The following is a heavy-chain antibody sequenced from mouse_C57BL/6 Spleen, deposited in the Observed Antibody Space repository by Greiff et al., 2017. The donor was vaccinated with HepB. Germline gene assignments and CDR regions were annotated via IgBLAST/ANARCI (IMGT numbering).Heavy chain of an antibody. J-gene: IGHJ2*01. CDR3: ARHPPNWDVDY. CDR2: ISSGGSYT. CDR1: GFTFSSYG. D-gene: IGHD4-1*01. V-gene: IGHV5-6*01. Sequence: EVQGVESGGDLVKPGGSLKLSCAASGFTFSSYGMSWVRQTPDKRLEWVATISSGGSYTYYPDSVKGRFTISRDNAKNTLYLQMSSLKSEDTAMYYCARHPPNWDVDYWGQGTTLTVSS.